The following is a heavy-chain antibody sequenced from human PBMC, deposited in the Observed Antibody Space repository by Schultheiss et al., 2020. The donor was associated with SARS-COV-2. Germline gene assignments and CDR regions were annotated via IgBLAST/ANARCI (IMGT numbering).Heavy chain of an antibody. J-gene: IGHJ4*02. V-gene: IGHV3-33*01. CDR1: GFTFSSYG. D-gene: IGHD3-10*01. CDR3: ARDFQYYYGSGSYLIQFYFDY. CDR2: TWYDGSNN. Sequence: GGSLRLSCAASGFTFSSYGMHWVRQAPGKGLEWVAVTWYDGSNNYYADSVKGRFTISRDNSKNTLYLQMNSLRAEDTAVYYCARDFQYYYGSGSYLIQFYFDYWGQRTLVTVSS.